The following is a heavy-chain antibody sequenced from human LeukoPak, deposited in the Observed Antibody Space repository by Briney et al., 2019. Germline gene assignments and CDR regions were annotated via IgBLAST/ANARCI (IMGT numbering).Heavy chain of an antibody. CDR3: ARGGGSGYSFMWENHPFDY. CDR1: GYTFTSYG. V-gene: IGHV1-18*01. Sequence: ASVKVSCKASGYTFTSYGISWVRQAPGQGLEWMGWISAYNGNTNYAQKLQGRVTMTTDTSTSTAYMELRSLRSDDTAVYYCARGGGSGYSFMWENHPFDYWGQGTLVTVSS. D-gene: IGHD5-18*01. CDR2: ISAYNGNT. J-gene: IGHJ4*02.